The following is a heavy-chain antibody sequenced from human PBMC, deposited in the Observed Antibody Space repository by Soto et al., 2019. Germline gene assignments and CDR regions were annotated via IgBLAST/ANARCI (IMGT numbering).Heavy chain of an antibody. CDR2: IYWDDDK. CDR1: GFSLSTSGVG. CDR3: AHEGWLLRIFDY. D-gene: IGHD3-22*01. Sequence: QITLKESGPTLVKPTQTLTLTCTFSGFSLSTSGVGVGWIRQPPGKALEWLELIYWDDDKRYSPSLKSRLTITKDPSKNQVVRTMTNMDPVDTAKYYCAHEGWLLRIFDYWGQGTLVTVSS. J-gene: IGHJ4*02. V-gene: IGHV2-5*02.